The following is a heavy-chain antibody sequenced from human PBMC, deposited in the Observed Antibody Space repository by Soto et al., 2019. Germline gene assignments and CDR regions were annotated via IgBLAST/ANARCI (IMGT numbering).Heavy chain of an antibody. CDR2: XXYXXSXX. CDR1: GFTFSSYG. D-gene: IGHD3-3*01. V-gene: IGHV3-33*01. J-gene: IGHJ6*02. CDR3: ARDTYYDFWSSMDV. Sequence: GGSLRLSCAASGFTFSSYGMHWVRQAPGKGLEWVAVXXYXXSXXXXXDXXXGRFTISRDNSKNTLYLQMNSLRAEDTAVYYCARDTYYDFWSSMDVWGQGTTVTVSS.